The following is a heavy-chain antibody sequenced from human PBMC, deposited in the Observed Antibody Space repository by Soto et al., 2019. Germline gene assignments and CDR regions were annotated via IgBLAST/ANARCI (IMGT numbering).Heavy chain of an antibody. V-gene: IGHV3-7*05. J-gene: IGHJ4*02. Sequence: VQLVQSGAEVKKPGSSVKVSCKASGGTFSSYAISWVRQAPGQGLEWMANIKQDGSEKYYVDSVKGRFTISRDNAKNSLYLQMNSLRAEDTAVYYCARGRDFWSGYLFDYWGQGTLVTVSS. CDR2: IKQDGSEK. D-gene: IGHD3-3*01. CDR1: GGTFSSYA. CDR3: ARGRDFWSGYLFDY.